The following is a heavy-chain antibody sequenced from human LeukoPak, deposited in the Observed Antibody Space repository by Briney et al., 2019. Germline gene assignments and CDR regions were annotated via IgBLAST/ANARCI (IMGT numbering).Heavy chain of an antibody. J-gene: IGHJ4*02. V-gene: IGHV5-51*01. CDR3: ARRQGCSSTSCPPDY. D-gene: IGHD2-2*01. CDR1: GYSFETYW. Sequence: GESLKISCQGSGYSFETYWIGWVRQMPGKGLEWMGIIYPRDSDTRYSPSFRGQVTISADKSINTAYLQWSSLKASDTAMYYCARRQGCSSTSCPPDYWGQGTLVTVSP. CDR2: IYPRDSDT.